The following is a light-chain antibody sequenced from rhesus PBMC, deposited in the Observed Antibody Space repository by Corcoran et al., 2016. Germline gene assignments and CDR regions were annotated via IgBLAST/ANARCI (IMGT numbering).Light chain of an antibody. Sequence: QAAPTQSPSVSGSPGQSVTISCTGTSSDIGGYNRVSWYQQHPGKASKLMIYEVNKRPSGISGRFSGSKSGNTASLTISGLQAEDAADYYCNSYADSSTYIFGAGTRLTVL. CDR3: NSYADSSTYI. CDR2: EVN. V-gene: IGLV2-13*03. CDR1: SSDIGGYNR. J-gene: IGLJ1*01.